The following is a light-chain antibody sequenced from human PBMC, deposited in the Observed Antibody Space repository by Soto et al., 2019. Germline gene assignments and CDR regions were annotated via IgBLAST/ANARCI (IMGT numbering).Light chain of an antibody. Sequence: VLTQPPSVSGAPGQRVTISCTGSSSNIGAGYDVHWYQQKSGQAPVLVVFDDSDRPSGIPERISGSNSVNTATLTISRVEAGDEADYYCQVWDSITDHWVFGGGTKLTVL. CDR1: SNIGAGYD. CDR2: DDS. CDR3: QVWDSITDHWV. V-gene: IGLV3-21*02. J-gene: IGLJ3*02.